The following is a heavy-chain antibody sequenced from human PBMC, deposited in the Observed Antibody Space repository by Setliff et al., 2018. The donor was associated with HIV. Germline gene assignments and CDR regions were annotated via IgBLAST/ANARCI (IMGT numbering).Heavy chain of an antibody. V-gene: IGHV5-51*01. CDR2: IYPVDSET. J-gene: IGHJ4*02. CDR1: GYNFVDYS. CDR3: ARPRGNDYAGSGFDS. Sequence: GESLKISCQGSGYNFVDYSIAWVRQVPGKGLEWMGIIYPVDSETRYSPSFQGQVTISADKSINTAYLQWTTLKASDSAMYYCARPRGNDYAGSGFDSRGQGTLVTVSS. D-gene: IGHD2-2*01.